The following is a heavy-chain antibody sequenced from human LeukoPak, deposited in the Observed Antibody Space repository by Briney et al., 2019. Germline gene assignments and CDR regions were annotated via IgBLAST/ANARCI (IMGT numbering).Heavy chain of an antibody. V-gene: IGHV3-30-3*01. J-gene: IGHJ4*02. CDR3: ARDLRPRLVVALDY. Sequence: GGSLRLSCAASGFTFSSYAMHWVRRAPGKGLEWVAVISYDGSNKYYADSVKGRFTISRDNSKNTLYLQMNSLRAEDTAVYYRARDLRPRLVVALDYWGQGTLVTVSS. CDR2: ISYDGSNK. D-gene: IGHD2-15*01. CDR1: GFTFSSYA.